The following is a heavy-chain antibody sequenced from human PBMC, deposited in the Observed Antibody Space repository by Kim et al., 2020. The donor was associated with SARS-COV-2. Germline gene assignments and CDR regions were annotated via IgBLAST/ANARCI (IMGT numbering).Heavy chain of an antibody. CDR3: TGAVGVAGTQH. V-gene: IGHV3-74*01. J-gene: IGHJ1*01. D-gene: IGHD6-19*01. CDR2: IDGDGKYI. Sequence: GGSLRLSCAASGFTFSSSWMHWVRQAPGKGLVWLSRIDGDGKYISYADSVKGRFTISRDNAKNTLYLQMNSLTAEDTAMYYCTGAVGVAGTQHWGQGTLVTVSS. CDR1: GFTFSSSW.